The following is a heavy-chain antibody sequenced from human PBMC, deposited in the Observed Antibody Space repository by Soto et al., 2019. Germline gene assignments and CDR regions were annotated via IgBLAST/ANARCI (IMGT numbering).Heavy chain of an antibody. D-gene: IGHD3-10*01. J-gene: IGHJ4*02. CDR1: GVTFSRYA. CDR2: ISASGGTT. Sequence: GSLKLSCATSGVTFSRYAMSWVRQAPGKGLEWVSAISASGGTTYHADSVKGRFTISRDNSKNMLYLQMNSLRVEDSAEYYCAKEFGADWGQGTQVTVSS. CDR3: AKEFGAD. V-gene: IGHV3-23*01.